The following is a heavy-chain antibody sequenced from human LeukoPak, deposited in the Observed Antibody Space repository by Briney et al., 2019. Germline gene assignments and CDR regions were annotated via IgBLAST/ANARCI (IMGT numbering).Heavy chain of an antibody. CDR3: ARDEGDGYNYYFDY. CDR1: GYTFTGYY. V-gene: IGHV1-2*04. CDR2: INPNSGGT. D-gene: IGHD5-24*01. J-gene: IGHJ4*02. Sequence: ASVKVSCKASGYTFTGYYMHRVRQAPGQGLEWMGWINPNSGGTNYAQKFQGWVTMTRDTSISTAYMELSRLRSDDTAVYYCARDEGDGYNYYFDYWGQGTLVTVSS.